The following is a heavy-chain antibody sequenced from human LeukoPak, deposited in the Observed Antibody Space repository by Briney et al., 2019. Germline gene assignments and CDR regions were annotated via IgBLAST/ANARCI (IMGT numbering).Heavy chain of an antibody. CDR2: ISSNGGST. CDR3: ARGDTVMVDYYYYMDV. D-gene: IGHD5-18*01. J-gene: IGHJ6*03. Sequence: GGSLRLSCAASGFTFSSYAMHWVRQAPGKGLEYVSAISSNGGSTYYANSVTGRFTISRDNAKNSLYLQMNSLRAEDTAAYYCARGDTVMVDYYYYMDVWGKGTTVTISS. CDR1: GFTFSSYA. V-gene: IGHV3-64*01.